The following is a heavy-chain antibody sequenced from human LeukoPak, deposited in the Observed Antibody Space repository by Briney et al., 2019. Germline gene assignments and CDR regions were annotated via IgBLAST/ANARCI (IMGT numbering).Heavy chain of an antibody. V-gene: IGHV4-59*01. D-gene: IGHD3-3*01. CDR2: IYYSGST. Sequence: SETLSLTCTVSGGSISSYYWSWIRQPPGKGLEWIGYIYYSGSTNYNPSLKSRVTISVDTSKNQFSLKLSSVTAADTAVYYCAKAYYDFWSGYNYYYMDVWGKGTTVTVSS. CDR1: GGSISSYY. J-gene: IGHJ6*03. CDR3: AKAYYDFWSGYNYYYMDV.